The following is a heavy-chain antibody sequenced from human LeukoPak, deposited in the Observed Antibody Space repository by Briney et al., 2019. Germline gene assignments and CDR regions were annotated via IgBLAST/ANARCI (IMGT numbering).Heavy chain of an antibody. V-gene: IGHV3-74*01. CDR1: GFTLSSYW. CDR2: INRDGRST. D-gene: IGHD4-17*01. Sequence: GGSLRLSCAASGFTLSSYWVHWVRQAPRKGLVWVSRINRDGRSTNYADSVKGRFTTSRDNAKNTVFLQMNSLRAEDTAVYYCALPLRDGDFYFDYWGQGALVTVSS. J-gene: IGHJ4*02. CDR3: ALPLRDGDFYFDY.